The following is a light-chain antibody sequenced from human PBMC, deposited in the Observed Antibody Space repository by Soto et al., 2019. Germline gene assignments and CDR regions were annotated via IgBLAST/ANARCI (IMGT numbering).Light chain of an antibody. V-gene: IGKV1-39*01. J-gene: IGKJ3*01. CDR1: QSISSY. Sequence: DIQMTQSPPSLSASVGDRVTITCRASQSISSYLNWYQQKPGKAPKLLIYAASNLQSGVTSRFSGSGSGTDFTLTISSLQPEDFATYYCQQSYRTPVAFGPGTKVDIK. CDR3: QQSYRTPVA. CDR2: AAS.